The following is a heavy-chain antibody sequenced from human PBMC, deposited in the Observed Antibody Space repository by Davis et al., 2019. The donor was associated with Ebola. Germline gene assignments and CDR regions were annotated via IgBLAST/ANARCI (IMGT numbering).Heavy chain of an antibody. Sequence: AASVKVSCKASGYTFTNHDINWVRQATGQGLEWMGWMNPNSGNTGYAQKFQGRVTMTRNTSISTAYMELSSLRSEDTAVYYCARRIMTTRLFDPWGQGTLVTVSS. CDR2: MNPNSGNT. J-gene: IGHJ5*02. V-gene: IGHV1-8*01. CDR3: ARRIMTTRLFDP. CDR1: GYTFTNHD. D-gene: IGHD3-16*01.